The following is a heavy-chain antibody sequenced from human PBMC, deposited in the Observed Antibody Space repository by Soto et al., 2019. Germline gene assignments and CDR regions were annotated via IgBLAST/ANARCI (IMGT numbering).Heavy chain of an antibody. Sequence: QVQLVASGGGVVQPGRSLRLSCAASGFTFSSYGMHWVRQAPGKGLDWVAVIYYAGSNKYYADSVKGRFTISRDNSKNTLYLLMNSLRAEYTAVYYCARDINDDGRGYYAGFDYWGQGTVVTVSS. CDR2: IYYAGSNK. V-gene: IGHV3-33*01. J-gene: IGHJ4*02. CDR1: GFTFSSYG. D-gene: IGHD3-22*01. CDR3: ARDINDDGRGYYAGFDY.